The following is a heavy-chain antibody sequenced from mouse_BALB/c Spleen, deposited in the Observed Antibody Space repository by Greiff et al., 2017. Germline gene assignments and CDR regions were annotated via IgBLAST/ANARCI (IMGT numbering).Heavy chain of an antibody. CDR3: ARRVLRTYFDY. V-gene: IGHV5-9-3*01. Sequence: EVKLVESGGGLVKPGGSLKLSCAASGFTFSSYAMSWVRQTPEKRLEWVATISSGGSYTYYPDSVKGRFTISRDNAKNTLYLQMSSLRSEDTAMYYCARRVLRTYFDYWGQGTTLTVSS. J-gene: IGHJ2*01. D-gene: IGHD1-1*01. CDR2: ISSGGSYT. CDR1: GFTFSSYA.